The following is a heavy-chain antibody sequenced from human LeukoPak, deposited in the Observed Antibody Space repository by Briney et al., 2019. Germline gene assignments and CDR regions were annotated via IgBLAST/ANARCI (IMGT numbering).Heavy chain of an antibody. CDR1: GFTFTSYW. D-gene: IGHD6-13*01. Sequence: GGSLRISCAASGFTFTSYWMTWVRQAQGKGLEWVANIKQDGSEKYYVDSVMGRFTISRDNAKNSLYLQMNSLRAEDTAVYYCARMSSSSWYVCDFWGQGTLVTVSS. CDR2: IKQDGSEK. CDR3: ARMSSSSWYVCDF. J-gene: IGHJ4*02. V-gene: IGHV3-7*01.